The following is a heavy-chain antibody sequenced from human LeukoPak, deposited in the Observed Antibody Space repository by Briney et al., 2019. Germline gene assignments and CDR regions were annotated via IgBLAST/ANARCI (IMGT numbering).Heavy chain of an antibody. CDR2: ISAYNGNT. CDR3: ARDREGSGDWYFDL. D-gene: IGHD3-10*01. CDR1: GYTFTSYG. J-gene: IGHJ2*01. Sequence: ASVKVSCKASGYTFTSYGISWVRQAPGQGLECMGWISAYNGNTNYAQKLQGRVTMTTDTSTSTAYMELRSLRSDDTAVYYCARDREGSGDWYFDLWGRGTLVTVSS. V-gene: IGHV1-18*04.